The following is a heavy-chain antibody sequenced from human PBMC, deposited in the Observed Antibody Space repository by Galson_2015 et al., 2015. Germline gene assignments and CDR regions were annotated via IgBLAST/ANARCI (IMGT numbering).Heavy chain of an antibody. Sequence: SLRLSCAASGFAFNEFCMSWIRQTPGKGLEWVSYTSSNGDRTHYADSVKGRFSISRDNAKNSLYLQMNSLRAEDTAVYYCARDDCSAGSCQYYYYYLDVWGKGTTVTVSS. D-gene: IGHD2-15*01. CDR1: GFAFNEFC. J-gene: IGHJ6*03. CDR3: ARDDCSAGSCQYYYYYLDV. V-gene: IGHV3-11*01. CDR2: TSSNGDRT.